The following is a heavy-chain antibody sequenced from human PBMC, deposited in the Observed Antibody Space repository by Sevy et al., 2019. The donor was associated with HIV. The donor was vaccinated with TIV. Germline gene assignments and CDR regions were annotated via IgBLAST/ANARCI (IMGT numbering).Heavy chain of an antibody. Sequence: GGSLRLSCAASGFNFSDDYMTWIRQSAGKGLEWISYISGSGDRIYYEDSVKGRFTISRDNTKNSLYLQMNSVRAEDTAAYYCARRFDYGSGYLYYFDSWGPGTLVTVSS. CDR1: GFNFSDDY. CDR2: ISGSGDRI. V-gene: IGHV3-11*01. CDR3: ARRFDYGSGYLYYFDS. J-gene: IGHJ4*02. D-gene: IGHD3-3*01.